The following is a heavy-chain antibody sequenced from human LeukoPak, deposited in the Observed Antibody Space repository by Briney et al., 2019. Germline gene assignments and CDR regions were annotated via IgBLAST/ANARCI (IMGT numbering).Heavy chain of an antibody. CDR3: ARFAGLDNYFDY. CDR1: GFTFSSYEM. D-gene: IGHD2-2*03. CDR2: IYHSGST. Sequence: TGGSLRLSCAASGFTFSSYEMNWVRQPPGKGLEWIGEIYHSGSTNYNPSLKSRVTISIDKSKNQISLNLSSVTAADTAVYYCARFAGLDNYFDYWGQGTLVIVSS. V-gene: IGHV4-4*02. J-gene: IGHJ4*02.